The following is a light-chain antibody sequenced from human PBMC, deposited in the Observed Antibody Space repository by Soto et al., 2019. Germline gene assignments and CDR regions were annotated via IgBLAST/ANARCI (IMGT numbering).Light chain of an antibody. J-gene: IGLJ1*01. CDR1: SSDVGSYDL. CDR3: CSYAGSDTYV. V-gene: IGLV2-23*02. CDR2: DVT. Sequence: QSVLTQPASVSGSTGQSITISCTGTSSDVGSYDLVSWYQQHPGKAPKLVISDVTKRPSGVSNRFSGSKSGNTASLTISGLQAEDEADYYCCSYAGSDTYVFGTGTKLTVL.